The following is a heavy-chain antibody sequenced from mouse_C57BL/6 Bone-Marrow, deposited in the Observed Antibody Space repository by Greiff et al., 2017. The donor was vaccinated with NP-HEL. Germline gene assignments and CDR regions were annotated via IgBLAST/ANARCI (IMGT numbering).Heavy chain of an antibody. CDR2: IYPGSGST. J-gene: IGHJ1*03. Sequence: QVQLQQPGAGLVKPGASVKMSCKASGYTFTSYWITWVKQRPGQGLEWIGDIYPGSGSTNYNEKFKSKATLTVDKSSSTAYMQLSSLTSEDSAVYYCVEGGARKDYGSSYGYFDVWGTGTTVTVSS. V-gene: IGHV1-55*01. CDR3: VEGGARKDYGSSYGYFDV. D-gene: IGHD1-1*01. CDR1: GYTFTSYW.